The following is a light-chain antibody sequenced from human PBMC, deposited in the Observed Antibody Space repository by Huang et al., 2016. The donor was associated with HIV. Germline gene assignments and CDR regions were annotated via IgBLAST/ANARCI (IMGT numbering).Light chain of an antibody. Sequence: DIQLTQSPSSLAASVGGSVTHTCRESQTITTYLNWYQQQPGKAPHLLIFGASKLQRGVPSRFSGSWCGTDITHISSGLQPEDFATYCCQQTYTFPAFGRGTKVEIK. CDR2: GAS. V-gene: IGKV1-39*01. CDR1: QTITTY. J-gene: IGKJ1*01. CDR3: QQTYTFPA.